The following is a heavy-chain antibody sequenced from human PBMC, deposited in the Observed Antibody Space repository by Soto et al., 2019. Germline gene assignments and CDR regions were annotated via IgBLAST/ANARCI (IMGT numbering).Heavy chain of an antibody. CDR2: ISYDGSDK. V-gene: IGHV3-30-3*01. Sequence: GASLGPSFAASGFTFSSYSMHWVRQAPGKGPEWVALISYDGSDKDYADSVKGRFTISRDNSRNTLFLQMNSLRAEDTAVYYCARDYYKYYDSSGYYRSPAYWGQGT. D-gene: IGHD3-22*01. CDR1: GFTFSSYS. J-gene: IGHJ4*02. CDR3: ARDYYKYYDSSGYYRSPAY.